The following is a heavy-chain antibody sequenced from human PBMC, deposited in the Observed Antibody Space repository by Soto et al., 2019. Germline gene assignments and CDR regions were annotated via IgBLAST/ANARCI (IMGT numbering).Heavy chain of an antibody. CDR3: AKVLLGPGRAFGMDV. J-gene: IGHJ6*02. V-gene: IGHV3-30*18. CDR2: ISYDGSNK. Sequence: QVQLVESGVGVVPPGRSLRLFCAASGFTFSSYGMHWVRQAPGKGLEWVAVISYDGSNKYYADSVKGRFTISRDNSKNTLYLQMNSLRAEDTAVYYCAKVLLGPGRAFGMDVWGQGTTVTVSS. D-gene: IGHD7-27*01. CDR1: GFTFSSYG.